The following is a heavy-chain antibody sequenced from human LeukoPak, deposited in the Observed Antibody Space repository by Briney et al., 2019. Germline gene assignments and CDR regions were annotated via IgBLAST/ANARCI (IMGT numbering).Heavy chain of an antibody. J-gene: IGHJ3*02. CDR3: AKNRISYSSGWYGSAFDI. D-gene: IGHD6-19*01. V-gene: IGHV3-23*01. CDR2: ISGSGGST. CDR1: GFTFSSYA. Sequence: GSLRLSCAASGFTFSSYAMSWVRQAPGKGLEWVSAISGSGGSTYYADSVKGRFTISRDNSKSTLYLQMNSLRAEDTAVYYCAKNRISYSSGWYGSAFDIWGQGTMVTVSS.